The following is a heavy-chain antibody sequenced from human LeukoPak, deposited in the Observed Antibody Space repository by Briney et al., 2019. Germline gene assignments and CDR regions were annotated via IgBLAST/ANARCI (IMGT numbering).Heavy chain of an antibody. CDR2: ISGSGGST. J-gene: IGHJ4*02. CDR1: GFTLSSYG. Sequence: GGSLRLSCAASGFTLSSYGMSWVRQAPGKGLEWVSAISGSGGSTYYADSVKGRFTISRDNSKNTLYLQMNSLRAEDTAVYYCAKIQVRGVISYFDYWGQGTLVTVSS. CDR3: AKIQVRGVISYFDY. D-gene: IGHD3-10*01. V-gene: IGHV3-23*01.